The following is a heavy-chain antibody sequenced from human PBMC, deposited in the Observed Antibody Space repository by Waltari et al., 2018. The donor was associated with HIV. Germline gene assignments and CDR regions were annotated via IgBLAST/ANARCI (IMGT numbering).Heavy chain of an antibody. Sequence: QLQLQESGPGLVKPSETLSLTCTVSGGSISSSSYYWGWIRQHPGKGLEWIGSIYYSGSTYYNPPLKLRVTISVDTSKNQFSLKLSSVTAADTAVYYCASDYGDYYYYYYGMDVWGQGTTVTVSS. CDR1: GGSISSSSYY. V-gene: IGHV4-39*01. D-gene: IGHD4-17*01. CDR3: ASDYGDYYYYYYGMDV. CDR2: IYYSGST. J-gene: IGHJ6*02.